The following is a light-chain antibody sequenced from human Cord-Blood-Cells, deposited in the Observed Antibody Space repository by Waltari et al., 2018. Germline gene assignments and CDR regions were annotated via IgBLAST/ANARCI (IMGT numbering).Light chain of an antibody. CDR1: SSNIGSNT. CDR2: SNN. V-gene: IGLV1-44*01. J-gene: IGLJ3*02. CDR3: AAWDDSLNGWV. Sequence: QSVLTQPPSASVTPGQRVPISCSGSSSNIGSNTVNWYQQLPGTTPKLLIYSNNQRPSGVPDRVSGAKSGTSASLASSRLQSEDEADYYCAAWDDSLNGWVFGGGTKLTVL.